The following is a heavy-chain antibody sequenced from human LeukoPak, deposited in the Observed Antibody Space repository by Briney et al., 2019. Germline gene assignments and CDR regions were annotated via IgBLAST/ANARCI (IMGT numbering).Heavy chain of an antibody. CDR2: IGSTGDT. Sequence: PGGSLRLSCAGSGFTFSTHDMHWVRQATGKGLEWVSGIGSTGDTKSPGPVKGRFTISRDNSKNTLYLQMNSLRAEDTAVYYCAKDDFRSHIVATGRGLLSYWGQGTLVTVSS. V-gene: IGHV3-13*01. CDR3: AKDDFRSHIVATGRGLLSY. D-gene: IGHD5-12*01. CDR1: GFTFSTHD. J-gene: IGHJ4*02.